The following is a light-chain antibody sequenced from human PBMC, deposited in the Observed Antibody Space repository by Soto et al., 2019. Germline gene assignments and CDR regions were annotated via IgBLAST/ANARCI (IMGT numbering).Light chain of an antibody. CDR1: QSVSSK. Sequence: ELVMTQSPATLSVSPGERATLSCRASQSVSSKLAWYQQKPGQAPRLLIYGASTRATGIPARFSGSGSGTEFTLTISSLQSEDFAVYYCQQYNTGPPHTFGQGTKLEIK. V-gene: IGKV3-15*01. CDR2: GAS. J-gene: IGKJ2*01. CDR3: QQYNTGPPHT.